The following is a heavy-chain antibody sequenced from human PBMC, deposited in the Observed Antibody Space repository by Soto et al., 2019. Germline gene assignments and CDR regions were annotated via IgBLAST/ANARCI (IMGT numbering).Heavy chain of an antibody. J-gene: IGHJ6*02. CDR2: ISYDGSNK. CDR1: GFTFSSYG. V-gene: IGHV3-30*03. CDR3: AGASHTSHGSGSYYPPQYYGMDV. D-gene: IGHD3-10*01. Sequence: PGGSLRLSCAASGFTFSSYGMHWVRQAPGKGLEWVAVISYDGSNKYYADSVKGRFTISRDNSKNTLYLQMNSLRAEDTAVYYCAGASHTSHGSGSYYPPQYYGMDVWGQGTTVTVSS.